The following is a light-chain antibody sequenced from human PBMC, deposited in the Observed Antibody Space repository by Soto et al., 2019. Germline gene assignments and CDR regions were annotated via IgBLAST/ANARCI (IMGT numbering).Light chain of an antibody. J-gene: IGLJ1*01. CDR1: SFNIGNNA. CDR2: YDD. V-gene: IGLV1-36*01. CDR3: AAWDDSLNGYV. Sequence: QSVLTQPPSVSEAPRQRVTISCSGSSFNIGNNAVNWYQQLPGKAPKLLIYYDDLLPSGVSDRFSGSKSGPSASLAISGLQSEDEADYYCAAWDDSLNGYVFGTGTKVTVL.